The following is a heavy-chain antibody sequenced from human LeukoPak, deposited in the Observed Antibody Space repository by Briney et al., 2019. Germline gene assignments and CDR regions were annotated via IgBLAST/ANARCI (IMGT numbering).Heavy chain of an antibody. CDR1: GYTFRQYS. Sequence: ASVKLSCKASGYTFRQYSISWVRQAPGKGFEWMGWVSPSHTTRVYAQEFQGRVTMTADTNTNTVSMELRSLRFDDTAVYYCARDSGEVPDYWGQGTLVTVSS. CDR3: ARDSGEVPDY. CDR2: VSPSHTTR. J-gene: IGHJ4*02. D-gene: IGHD3-10*01. V-gene: IGHV1-18*01.